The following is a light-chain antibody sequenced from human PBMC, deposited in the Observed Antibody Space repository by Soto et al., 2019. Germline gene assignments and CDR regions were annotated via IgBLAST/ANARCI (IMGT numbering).Light chain of an antibody. CDR2: GAS. CDR1: QNIKGW. Sequence: DVQMTQSPATLSASIGDRVTLTCRAGQNIKGWLAWYQQKPGKAPNLLIYGASTLESGVPSRFSGSGYGTEFTLIISSLQPDDSGTYYCQQHISTRTFGQGTKVEVK. CDR3: QQHISTRT. J-gene: IGKJ1*01. V-gene: IGKV1-5*03.